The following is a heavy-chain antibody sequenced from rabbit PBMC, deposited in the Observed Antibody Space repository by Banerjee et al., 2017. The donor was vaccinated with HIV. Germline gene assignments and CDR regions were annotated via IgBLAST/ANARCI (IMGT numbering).Heavy chain of an antibody. CDR3: AREQYAGYAGYGL. D-gene: IGHD7-1*01. CDR2: IYTGSSASI. CDR1: GFSFSNNYV. Sequence: QEQLVESGGGLVKPEGSLTLTCTASGFSFSNNYVMCWVRQAPGKGLEWIGCIYTGSSASIYYASWAKGRFTISKTSSTTVTLQMTSLTAADTATYFCAREQYAGYAGYGLWGPGTLVTVS. J-gene: IGHJ2*01. V-gene: IGHV1S45*01.